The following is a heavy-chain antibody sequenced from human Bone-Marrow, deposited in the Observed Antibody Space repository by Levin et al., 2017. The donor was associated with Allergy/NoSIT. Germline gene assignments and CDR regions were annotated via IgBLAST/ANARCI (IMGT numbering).Heavy chain of an antibody. Sequence: TGGSLRLSCAASGFTFSSYSMNWVRQAPGKGLEWVSYISSSSSTIYYADSVKGRFTISRDNAKNSLYLQMNSLRAEDTAVYYCARLKSQKGYYDSSGYPWRAFDSWGQGTMVTVSS. J-gene: IGHJ3*02. V-gene: IGHV3-48*01. CDR3: ARLKSQKGYYDSSGYPWRAFDS. CDR2: ISSSSSTI. CDR1: GFTFSSYS. D-gene: IGHD3-22*01.